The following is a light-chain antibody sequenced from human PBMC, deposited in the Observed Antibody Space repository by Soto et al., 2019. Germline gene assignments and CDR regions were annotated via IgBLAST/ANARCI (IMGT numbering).Light chain of an antibody. J-gene: IGKJ4*01. CDR1: QSVSYH. CDR3: QQYNSWLT. CDR2: DAS. Sequence: VVMTQTPATLSVSPGGRVTLSCRASQSVSYHVAWYQQKPGQTPRLVIYDASIRASGIPAMFSGSGSGTEFSLTISSLQSEDFAIYYCQQYNSWLTFGGGTRVDIK. V-gene: IGKV3-15*01.